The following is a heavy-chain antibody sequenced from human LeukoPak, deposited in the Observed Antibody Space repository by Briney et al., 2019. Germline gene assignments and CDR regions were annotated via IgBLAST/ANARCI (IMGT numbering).Heavy chain of an antibody. J-gene: IGHJ6*03. V-gene: IGHV4-59*01. CDR2: IYYTGST. Sequence: SETLSLTCTVSGGSINTYYWSWIRQPPGKGLEWLGYIYYTGSTKYNPSLKSRVTISVDTSKNQFSLRLNSVTTADTAVYYCARDLGGTYQTYYYYYMDVWAKGTTVTVSS. D-gene: IGHD1-26*01. CDR3: ARDLGGTYQTYYYYYMDV. CDR1: GGSINTYY.